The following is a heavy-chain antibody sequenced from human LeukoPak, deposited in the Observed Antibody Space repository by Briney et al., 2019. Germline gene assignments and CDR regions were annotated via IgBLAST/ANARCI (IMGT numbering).Heavy chain of an antibody. CDR1: GGTFSSYA. D-gene: IGHD4-17*01. J-gene: IGHJ1*01. V-gene: IGHV1-2*02. CDR3: ASVGFSDGDYVGYFQH. Sequence: ASVKVSCKASGGTFSSYAISWVRQAPGQGLEWMGWINPNSGGTNYAQKFQGRVTMTRDTSISTAYMELSRLRSDDTAVYYCASVGFSDGDYVGYFQHWGQGTLVTVSS. CDR2: INPNSGGT.